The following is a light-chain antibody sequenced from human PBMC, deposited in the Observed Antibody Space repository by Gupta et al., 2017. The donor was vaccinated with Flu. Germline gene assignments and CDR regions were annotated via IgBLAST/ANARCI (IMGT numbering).Light chain of an antibody. Sequence: EIVMTQSPGTLSVSPGEGATLSCRASQEIAGNLAWYQQKPGQAPRLLPSGASTRATGTPARFSGSRSGTEFTLTISSLQSEDFAVYYCQQYNNWPLTFGGGTKVEIK. CDR2: GAS. V-gene: IGKV3-15*01. CDR3: QQYNNWPLT. J-gene: IGKJ4*01. CDR1: QEIAGN.